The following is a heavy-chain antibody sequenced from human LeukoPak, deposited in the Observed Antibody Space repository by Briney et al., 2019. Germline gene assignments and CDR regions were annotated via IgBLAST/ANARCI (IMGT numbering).Heavy chain of an antibody. CDR1: GGSISSYY. J-gene: IGHJ4*02. D-gene: IGHD3-9*01. V-gene: IGHV4-59*01. CDR2: IYYSGST. Sequence: SSETLSLTCTVSGGSISSYYWSWIRQPPGKGLEWIGYIYYSGSTNYNPSLKSRVTISVDTSKNQFSLKLSSETAADTAVYYCARATGEYYDILTGYSDGYYFDYWGQGTLVTVSS. CDR3: ARATGEYYDILTGYSDGYYFDY.